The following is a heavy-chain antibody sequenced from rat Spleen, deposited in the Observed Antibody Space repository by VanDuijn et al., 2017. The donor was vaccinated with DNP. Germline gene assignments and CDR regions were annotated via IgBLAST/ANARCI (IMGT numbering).Heavy chain of an antibody. D-gene: IGHD1-4*01. CDR2: INYDGGHT. CDR1: GFTFSDYY. CDR3: ARHVLPLRVWDY. V-gene: IGHV5-22*01. J-gene: IGHJ2*01. Sequence: EVQLVESGGGLVQPGRSLKLSCVASGFTFSDYYLAWVRQAPTKGLEWVAFINYDGGHTDYGDSVKGRFTISRDNAKNTLFLQMNSLRSEDMATYYCARHVLPLRVWDYWGQGVTVTVSS.